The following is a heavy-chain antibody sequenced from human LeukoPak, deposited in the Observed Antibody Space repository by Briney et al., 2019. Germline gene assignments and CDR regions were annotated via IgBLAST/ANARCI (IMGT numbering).Heavy chain of an antibody. D-gene: IGHD6-13*01. Sequence: TETLSLTCTVSGGSVSSSSYYWGWIRQPPGKGLEWIWSIYYSGNTYYNPSLKSRVTISVDTSKNQFSLKLSSVTAADTAVYYCARLFSSSWYRGAFDLWGQGTMVTVSS. J-gene: IGHJ3*01. CDR3: ARLFSSSWYRGAFDL. V-gene: IGHV4-39*01. CDR2: IYYSGNT. CDR1: GGSVSSSSYY.